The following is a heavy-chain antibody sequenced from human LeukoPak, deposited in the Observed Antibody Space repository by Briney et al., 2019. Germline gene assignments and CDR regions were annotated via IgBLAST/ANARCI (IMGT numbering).Heavy chain of an antibody. CDR3: ARDRTKGYYYYYYMDV. CDR2: ISSSSSYI. V-gene: IGHV3-21*01. J-gene: IGHJ6*03. CDR1: GFTFSSYS. Sequence: GGSLRLSCAASGFTFSSYSMNWVRQAPGKGLEWVSSISSSSSYIYYADSVKGRFTISRDNAKNSLYLQMNSLRAEDTAVYYCARDRTKGYYYYYYMDVWGKGTTVTVSS.